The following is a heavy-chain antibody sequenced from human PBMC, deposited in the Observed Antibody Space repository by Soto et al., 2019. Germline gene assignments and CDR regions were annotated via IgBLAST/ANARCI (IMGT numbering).Heavy chain of an antibody. J-gene: IGHJ6*02. CDR3: ARDGFYSGLGRYSYGYPPPRYYGMDV. D-gene: IGHD5-18*01. CDR1: GYTFTTYG. V-gene: IGHV1-18*01. CDR2: ISSYNDYT. Sequence: QVQLVQSGAEVKKPGASVKVSCKASGYTFTTYGISWVRQAPGQGLEWMGWISSYNDYTNYAQKLQGRVTLTTDTSTXSXYMXLRSLRSDDTAVYFCARDGFYSGLGRYSYGYPPPRYYGMDVWGQGTTVTVSS.